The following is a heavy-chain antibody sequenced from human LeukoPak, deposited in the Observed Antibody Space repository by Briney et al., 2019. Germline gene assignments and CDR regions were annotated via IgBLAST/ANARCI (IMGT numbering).Heavy chain of an antibody. Sequence: SETLSLTCTVSGGSISSYYWSWIRQPPGKGLEWIGYIYYSGSTNYNPSLKSRVTISVDTSKNQFSLKLSSVTAADTAVYYCARVFSGRWLLPDYQCYFDYWGQGTLVTVSS. V-gene: IGHV4-59*01. J-gene: IGHJ4*02. CDR2: IYYSGST. CDR1: GGSISSYY. D-gene: IGHD3-22*01. CDR3: ARVFSGRWLLPDYQCYFDY.